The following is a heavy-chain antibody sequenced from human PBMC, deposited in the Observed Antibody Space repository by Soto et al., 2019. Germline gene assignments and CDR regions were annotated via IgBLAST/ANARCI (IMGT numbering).Heavy chain of an antibody. CDR2: INPNSGGT. V-gene: IGHV1-2*02. CDR3: AKDVEYCSSTSCANWFDP. CDR1: GYTFTGYY. D-gene: IGHD2-2*01. J-gene: IGHJ5*02. Sequence: ASVKVSCKASGYTFTGYYMHWVRQAPGQGLEWMGWINPNSGGTNYAQKFQGRVTMTRDTSISTAYMELSRLRSDDTAVYYCAKDVEYCSSTSCANWFDPWGQGTLVTVSS.